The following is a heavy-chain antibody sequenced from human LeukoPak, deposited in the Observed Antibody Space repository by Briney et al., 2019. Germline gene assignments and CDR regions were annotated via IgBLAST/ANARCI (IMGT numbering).Heavy chain of an antibody. CDR2: IKKDGSEK. D-gene: IGHD6-19*01. CDR3: AKYSSGWSVVYYFDY. V-gene: IGHV3-7*01. Sequence: GGSLRLSCAASGFTFSSYWMSWVRQAPGKGLEWVANIKKDGSEKYYVDSAKGRFTISRDNAKNSLYLQMKSLRAEDTAVYYCAKYSSGWSVVYYFDYWGQGTLVTVSS. CDR1: GFTFSSYW. J-gene: IGHJ4*02.